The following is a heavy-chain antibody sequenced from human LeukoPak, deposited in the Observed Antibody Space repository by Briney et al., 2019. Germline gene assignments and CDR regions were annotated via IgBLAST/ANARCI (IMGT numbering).Heavy chain of an antibody. CDR1: GFTFSAYG. J-gene: IGHJ4*02. CDR3: AKSRGDTSPDY. CDR2: ISNDGSEK. V-gene: IGHV3-30*18. D-gene: IGHD3-16*01. Sequence: GRSLPLSCAASGFTFSAYGIHWVRQAPGKGLEWVAVISNDGSEKYYADSVKGRFTISRDNSKNTLYLQMNSLRAEDTAVYYCAKSRGDTSPDYWGQGTLVTVSS.